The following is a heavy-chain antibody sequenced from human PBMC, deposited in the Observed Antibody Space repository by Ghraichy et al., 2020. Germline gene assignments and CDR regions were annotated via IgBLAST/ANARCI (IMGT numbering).Heavy chain of an antibody. J-gene: IGHJ3*02. CDR1: AFTFSSYA. Sequence: GGSLRLSCAASAFTFSSYAMTWVRQATGKGLEWVSTIRGSGSSTYYTDSVKGRFTISRDNSKNTLYLQMNSLRAEDTAVYYCAKDRDYYDSSGYYFNAFDIWGQGTLVTVSS. V-gene: IGHV3-23*01. CDR2: IRGSGSST. D-gene: IGHD3-22*01. CDR3: AKDRDYYDSSGYYFNAFDI.